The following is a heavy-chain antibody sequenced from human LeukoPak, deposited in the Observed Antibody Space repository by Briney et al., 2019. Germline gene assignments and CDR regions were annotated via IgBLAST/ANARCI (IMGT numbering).Heavy chain of an antibody. V-gene: IGHV1-46*01. CDR1: GYTFTNYY. J-gene: IGHJ3*02. Sequence: GASVKVSCKASGYTFTNYYMHWVRQAPGQGLEWMGIINPSGGSTSYAQKFQGRVTMTRDTSTSTVYMELSSLRSEDTAVYYCARGRTTVVTHDAFDIWGQGTMVTVSS. CDR2: INPSGGST. CDR3: ARGRTTVVTHDAFDI. D-gene: IGHD4-23*01.